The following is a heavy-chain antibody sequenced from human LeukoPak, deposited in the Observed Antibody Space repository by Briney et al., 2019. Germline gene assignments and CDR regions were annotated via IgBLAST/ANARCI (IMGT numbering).Heavy chain of an antibody. D-gene: IGHD6-19*01. J-gene: IGHJ4*02. CDR2: INPSGGST. V-gene: IGHV1-46*01. CDR3: ARDLSIAVAGYGNY. Sequence: GASVKVSCKASGYTFTSYYMHWVRQAPGQGLEWMGIINPSGGSTSYAQKFQGRVTMTTDTSTSTAYMELRSLRSDDTAVYYCARDLSIAVAGYGNYWGQGTLVTVSS. CDR1: GYTFTSYY.